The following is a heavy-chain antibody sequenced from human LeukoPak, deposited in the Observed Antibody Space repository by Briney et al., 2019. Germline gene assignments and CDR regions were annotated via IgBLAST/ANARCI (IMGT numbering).Heavy chain of an antibody. CDR2: INHSGST. CDR3: ARGLSRGVVPASVIWYFDL. D-gene: IGHD2-2*01. CDR1: GGSFSGYY. J-gene: IGHJ2*01. V-gene: IGHV4-34*01. Sequence: PSETLSLTCAVYGGSFSGYYRSWIRQPPGKGLEWIGEINHSGSTNYNPSLKSRVTISVDTSKNQFSLKLSSVTAADTAVYYCARGLSRGVVPASVIWYFDLWGRGTLVTVSS.